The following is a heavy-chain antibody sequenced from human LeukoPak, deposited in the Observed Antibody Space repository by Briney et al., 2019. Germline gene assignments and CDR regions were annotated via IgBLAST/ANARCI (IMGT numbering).Heavy chain of an antibody. D-gene: IGHD5-12*01. CDR2: FDPEDGAT. V-gene: IGHV1-24*01. Sequence: GASVKVSCKVSGYTLTELSMHWVRQAPGKGLEWMGGFDPEDGATIYAQKFQGRVTMTEDTSTNTAYMELSSLRSEDTDVYYCATVVLYSGYYFDYWGQGTLVTVSS. J-gene: IGHJ4*02. CDR1: GYTLTELS. CDR3: ATVVLYSGYYFDY.